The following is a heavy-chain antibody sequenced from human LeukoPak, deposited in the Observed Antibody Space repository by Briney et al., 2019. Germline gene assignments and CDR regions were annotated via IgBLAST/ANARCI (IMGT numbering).Heavy chain of an antibody. J-gene: IGHJ3*02. CDR1: GGSVNSYY. CDR3: AKILWCGVWFGFDT. V-gene: IGHV4-4*09. Sequence: SETLSLTCIVSGGSVNSYYWSWIRQPPGKGLEWIGYIYTTGRTNYNPSLKSRVTISVDTSKNQFSLKLSSVTAADTAVYYCAKILWCGVWFGFDTWGKGTMVTVS. D-gene: IGHD2-21*02. CDR2: IYTTGRT.